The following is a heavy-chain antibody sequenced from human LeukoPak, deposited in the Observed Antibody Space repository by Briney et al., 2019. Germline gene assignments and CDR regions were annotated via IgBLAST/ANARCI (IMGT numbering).Heavy chain of an antibody. J-gene: IGHJ4*02. CDR3: AKGRDSSSWYSYYFDY. CDR2: ISGSGGST. V-gene: IGHV3-23*01. Sequence: GGSLRLSCAASGFTFSSYAMSWVRQAPGKGLESVSAISGSGGSTYYADSVKGRFTISRDNSKNTLYLQMNSLRAEDTAVYYCAKGRDSSSWYSYYFDYWGQGTLATVSS. CDR1: GFTFSSYA. D-gene: IGHD6-13*01.